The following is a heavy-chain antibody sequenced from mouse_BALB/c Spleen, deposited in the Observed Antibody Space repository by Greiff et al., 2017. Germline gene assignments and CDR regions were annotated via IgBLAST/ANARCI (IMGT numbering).Heavy chain of an antibody. D-gene: IGHD2-2*01. CDR3: ARHQGHYGYAY. CDR1: GFTFSSYT. Sequence: EVMLVESGGGLVQPGGSLKLSCAASGFTFSSYTMSWVRQTPEKRLEWVAYISNGGGSTYYPDTVKGRFTISRDNAKNTLYLQMSSLKSEDTAMYYCARHQGHYGYAYWGQGTLVTVSA. V-gene: IGHV5-12-2*01. CDR2: ISNGGGST. J-gene: IGHJ3*01.